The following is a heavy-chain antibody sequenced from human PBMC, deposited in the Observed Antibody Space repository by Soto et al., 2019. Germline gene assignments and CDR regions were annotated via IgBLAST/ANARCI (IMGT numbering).Heavy chain of an antibody. J-gene: IGHJ4*02. CDR2: IYWDDDE. CDR1: GFSLSTTAEG. Sequence: QITLKESGPTLVNPTQTLTLTCTFSGFSLSTTAEGVGWIRQHPGKALEWLALIYWDDDERYSPSLKSRLTSTKDTSKNQVVLTMTNVDPVDTATYYCAHGSCSSADCYPNPYLDYWGQGILVTVSS. V-gene: IGHV2-5*02. CDR3: AHGSCSSADCYPNPYLDY. D-gene: IGHD2-2*01.